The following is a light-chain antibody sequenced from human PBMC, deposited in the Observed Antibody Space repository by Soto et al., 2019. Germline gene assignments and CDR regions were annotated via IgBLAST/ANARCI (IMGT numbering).Light chain of an antibody. V-gene: IGKV1-9*01. J-gene: IGKJ4*01. CDR1: QGMSTY. CDR3: HQLNRYPT. Sequence: IQVTQSPSSLSASVGDRIIITCRASQGMSTYLAWYQQKPGKAPTLLIYAAYTLQSGVPSRFSGGGSGTDFTLTNSSLQPEDFATYYCHQLNRYPTFGGGTKVEIK. CDR2: AAY.